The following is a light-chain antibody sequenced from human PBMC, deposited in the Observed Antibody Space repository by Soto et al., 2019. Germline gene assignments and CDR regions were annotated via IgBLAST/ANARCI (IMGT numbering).Light chain of an antibody. CDR2: EVS. Sequence: QSVLTQPPSVSGSPGQSVTISCTGTSSDVGNYNRVSWYQQPPGTAPKVIIYEVSNRPSGVPDRFFGSKSGNTASLTISGLQAEDEADYHCSSYTSTNTVVFGGGTKLTVL. CDR1: SSDVGNYNR. CDR3: SSYTSTNTVV. V-gene: IGLV2-18*02. J-gene: IGLJ2*01.